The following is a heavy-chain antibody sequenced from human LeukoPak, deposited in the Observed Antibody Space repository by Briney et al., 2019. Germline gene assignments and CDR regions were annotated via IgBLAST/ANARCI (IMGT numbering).Heavy chain of an antibody. D-gene: IGHD4-17*01. Sequence: GGSLRLSCAASGFTFSSYAMSWVRQAPGKGLEWVSAISGSGGSTYYADSVKGRFTISRDNAKNSLYLQMNSLRVEDTALYYCAQEIRPNDYWGQGTLVTVSS. V-gene: IGHV3-23*01. J-gene: IGHJ4*02. CDR3: AQEIRPNDY. CDR2: ISGSGGST. CDR1: GFTFSSYA.